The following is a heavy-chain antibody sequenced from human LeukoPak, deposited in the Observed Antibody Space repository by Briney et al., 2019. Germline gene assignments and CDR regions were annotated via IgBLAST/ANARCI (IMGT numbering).Heavy chain of an antibody. D-gene: IGHD1-1*01. CDR3: ARAGYNWNDGDYYYYYMDV. J-gene: IGHJ6*03. CDR2: IIPIFGTA. V-gene: IGHV1-69*05. Sequence: ASVKVSCKASGGTFISYAISWVRQAPGQGLEWMGRIIPIFGTANYAQKFQGRVTITTDESTSTAYMELSSLRSEDTAVYYCARAGYNWNDGDYYYYYMDVWGKGTTVTVSS. CDR1: GGTFISYA.